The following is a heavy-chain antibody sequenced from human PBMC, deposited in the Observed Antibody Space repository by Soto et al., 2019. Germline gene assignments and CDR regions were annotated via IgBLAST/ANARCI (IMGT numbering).Heavy chain of an antibody. D-gene: IGHD3-10*01. Sequence: ASVKVSCKASGYTFTSYAMHWVRQAPGQRLEWMGWINAGNGDTKYSQKFQGRVTITRDTSASTAYMELSSLRSEDTAVYYCARNPLYGSGSYKFDYWGQGTLVTVSS. CDR3: ARNPLYGSGSYKFDY. CDR2: INAGNGDT. V-gene: IGHV1-3*01. J-gene: IGHJ4*02. CDR1: GYTFTSYA.